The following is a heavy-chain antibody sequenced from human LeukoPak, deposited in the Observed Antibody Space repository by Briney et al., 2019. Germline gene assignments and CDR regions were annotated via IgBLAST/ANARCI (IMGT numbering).Heavy chain of an antibody. CDR3: ARDPPGCSGGSCYPSYYFDY. CDR1: GYTFTSYY. D-gene: IGHD2-15*01. V-gene: IGHV1-46*01. J-gene: IGHJ4*02. CDR2: INPSGGST. Sequence: ASVKVSCKASGYTFTSYYMHWVRQAPGQGLEWMGIINPSGGSTSYAQKFQGRVTMTRDTSTSTVYMELSSLRSEDTALYYCARDPPGCSGGSCYPSYYFDYWGQGTLVTVSS.